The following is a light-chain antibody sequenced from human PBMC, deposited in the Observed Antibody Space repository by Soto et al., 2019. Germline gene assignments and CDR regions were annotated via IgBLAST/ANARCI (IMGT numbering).Light chain of an antibody. V-gene: IGLV1-40*01. Sequence: QSVLTQPPSVSGAPGQRVTISCTGTSSNIGARYDVYWYQHRPGTAPRLLIYGNNIRPSGVPDRFSASKSGTSASLAISGLQAEDEADYYCSSYAGSNSYVFGTGTKLTVL. CDR1: SSNIGARYD. CDR2: GNN. J-gene: IGLJ1*01. CDR3: SSYAGSNSYV.